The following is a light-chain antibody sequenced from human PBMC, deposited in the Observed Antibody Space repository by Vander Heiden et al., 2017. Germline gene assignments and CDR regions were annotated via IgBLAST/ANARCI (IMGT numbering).Light chain of an antibody. J-gene: IGKJ2*01. CDR3: MQGVSWPYT. Sequence: DVVMTQSPLSLPVTLGQPTSISCRSSQSLVYSDGNTYLAWFHQRPGQSPRRLIYKVSNRDSGVPGRFSGGGSGTDFTLKISRVEAEYVGVYYCMQGVSWPYTFGQGTKLEIK. V-gene: IGKV2-30*01. CDR1: QSLVYSDGNTY. CDR2: KVS.